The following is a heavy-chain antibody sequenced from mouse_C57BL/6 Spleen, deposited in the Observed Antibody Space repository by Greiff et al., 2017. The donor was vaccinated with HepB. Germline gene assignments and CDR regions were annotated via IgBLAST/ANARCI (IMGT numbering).Heavy chain of an antibody. CDR1: GYTFTDYE. Sequence: QVQLQQSGAELVRPGASVTLSCKASGYTFTDYEMHWVKQTPVHGLEWIGAIDPETGGTAYNQKFKGKAILTADKSSSTAYMELRSLTSEDSAVYYCTSGQGIAYWGQGTLVTVSA. J-gene: IGHJ3*01. CDR3: TSGQGIAY. V-gene: IGHV1-15*01. CDR2: IDPETGGT.